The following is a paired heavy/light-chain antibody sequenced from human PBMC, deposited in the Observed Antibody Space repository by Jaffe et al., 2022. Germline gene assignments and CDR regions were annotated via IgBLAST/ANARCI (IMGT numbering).Heavy chain of an antibody. Sequence: QVQLVQSGAEVKKPGSSVKVSCKASGGTFSSYTISWVRQAPGQGLEWMGRIIPILGIANYAQKFQGRVTITADKSTSTAYMELSSLRSEDTAVYYCARVSCSSTSCYASYYFDYWGQGTLVTVSS. CDR2: IIPILGIA. V-gene: IGHV1-69*02. CDR3: ARVSCSSTSCYASYYFDY. D-gene: IGHD2-2*01. J-gene: IGHJ4*02. CDR1: GGTFSSYT.
Light chain of an antibody. CDR3: QSYDSSNYVV. V-gene: IGLV6-57*02. J-gene: IGLJ2*01. CDR2: EDN. CDR1: SGSIASNY. Sequence: NFMLTQPHSVSESPGKTVTISCTGSSGSIASNYVQWYQQRPGSAPTTVIYEDNQRPSGVPDRFSGSIDSSSNSASLTISGLKTEDEADYYCQSYDSSNYVVFGGGTKLTVL.